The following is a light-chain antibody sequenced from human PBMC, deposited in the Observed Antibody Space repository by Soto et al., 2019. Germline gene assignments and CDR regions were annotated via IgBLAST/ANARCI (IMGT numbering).Light chain of an antibody. CDR2: DAS. V-gene: IGKV3-11*01. CDR1: QSVSSY. Sequence: EIVLTQSPATLSLSPGERATLSCRASQSVSSYLAWYQQKPGQAPRLLIYDASNRATGIPARFSGSGSGTDFTLTISSLVPEDFAVSYCQQRSNWLTFGGGTKVEIK. CDR3: QQRSNWLT. J-gene: IGKJ4*01.